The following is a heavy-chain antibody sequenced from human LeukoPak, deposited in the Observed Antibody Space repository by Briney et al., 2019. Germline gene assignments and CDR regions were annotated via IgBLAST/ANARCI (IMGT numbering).Heavy chain of an antibody. Sequence: SETLSLTCTVSGGSISSSSYYWGWIRQPPGKGLEWIGSIYYSGSTYYNPSLKSRVTISVDTSKNQFSLKLSSVTAADTAVYYCARLQKYDFWSGYFFDYWGQGTLVTVSS. J-gene: IGHJ4*02. CDR1: GGSISSSSYY. CDR3: ARLQKYDFWSGYFFDY. V-gene: IGHV4-39*01. D-gene: IGHD3-3*01. CDR2: IYYSGST.